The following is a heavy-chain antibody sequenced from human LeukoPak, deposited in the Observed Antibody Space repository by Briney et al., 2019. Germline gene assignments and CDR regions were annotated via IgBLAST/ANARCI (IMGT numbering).Heavy chain of an antibody. CDR3: ARVSHDSSGYYYVNAFDI. CDR1: GGSFSGYY. CDR2: INHSGST. V-gene: IGHV4-34*01. J-gene: IGHJ3*02. D-gene: IGHD3-22*01. Sequence: SETLSLTCAVYGGSFSGYYWSWIRQPPGKGLEWIGEINHSGSTNYNPSLKSRVTISVDTSKNQFSLKLSSVTAADTAVYYCARVSHDSSGYYYVNAFDIWGQGTMVTVSS.